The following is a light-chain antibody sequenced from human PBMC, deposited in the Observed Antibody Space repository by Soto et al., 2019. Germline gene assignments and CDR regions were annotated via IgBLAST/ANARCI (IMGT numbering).Light chain of an antibody. CDR1: SSDVGGYNY. V-gene: IGLV2-11*01. CDR3: CSYADTSSVWV. CDR2: DVT. J-gene: IGLJ1*01. Sequence: QSVLTQPRSVSGSPGQSVTVSCTGTSSDVGGYNYVSWYQQYPGKAPKLMIYDVTKRPSGVPDLFSGSNSGNTASLTISGLRAEDEADYYCCSYADTSSVWVFGTATTVTVL.